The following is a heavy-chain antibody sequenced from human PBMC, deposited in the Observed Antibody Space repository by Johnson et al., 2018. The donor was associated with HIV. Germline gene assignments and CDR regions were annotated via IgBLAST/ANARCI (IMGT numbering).Heavy chain of an antibody. CDR2: IGTAGDT. D-gene: IGHD1-14*01. J-gene: IGHJ3*02. CDR1: GFTFSSYD. CDR3: AREARMRDAFDI. Sequence: VQLVESGGGLVQPGGSLRLSCAASGFTFSSYDMHWVRQATGKGLELVSAIGTAGDTYYPGSVKGRFTISRENAKNSLYLQMNSLRAGDTAVYYCAREARMRDAFDIWGQGTMVTVSS. V-gene: IGHV3-13*01.